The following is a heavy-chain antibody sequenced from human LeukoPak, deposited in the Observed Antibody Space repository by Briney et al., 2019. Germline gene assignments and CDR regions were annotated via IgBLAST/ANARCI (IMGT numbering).Heavy chain of an antibody. Sequence: SETLSLTCTISGGSISRYYWTWIRQPPGKGLEWIGYIYYSGSTNYNPSLKSRVTISVDTSKNQFSLKLSSVTAADTAVYYCARGSGSYSTYFDYWGQGTLVTVSS. D-gene: IGHD1-26*01. CDR3: ARGSGSYSTYFDY. J-gene: IGHJ4*02. CDR2: IYYSGST. V-gene: IGHV4-59*01. CDR1: GGSISRYY.